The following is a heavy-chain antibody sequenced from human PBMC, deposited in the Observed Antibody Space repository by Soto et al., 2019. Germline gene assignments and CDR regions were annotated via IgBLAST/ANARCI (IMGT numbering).Heavy chain of an antibody. V-gene: IGHV1-18*01. CDR3: ARDPVRYCTNGVCYMTYWDWFDP. CDR2: IRAYNGNT. D-gene: IGHD2-8*01. J-gene: IGHJ5*02. Sequence: ASVQVSCNASGYTFTSYGISWVRQAPGQELERIGWIRAYNGNTNYAQKLQGRVTMTTETSTSTAYMELRSLRSDDTAVYYCARDPVRYCTNGVCYMTYWDWFDPWGQGTLVTVSS. CDR1: GYTFTSYG.